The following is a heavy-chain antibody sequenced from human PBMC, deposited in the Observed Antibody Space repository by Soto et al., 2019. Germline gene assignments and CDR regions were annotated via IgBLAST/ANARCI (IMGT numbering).Heavy chain of an antibody. J-gene: IGHJ6*03. D-gene: IGHD3-3*01. V-gene: IGHV3-23*01. Sequence: GGSLRLSCAASGFTFSSYAMSWVRQAPGKGLEWVSAISGSGGSTYYADSVKGRFTISRDNSKNTLYLQMNSLRAEDTAVYYCAKPPDYDFWSGYNYYYYYYMDVWGKGTTVTVSS. CDR2: ISGSGGST. CDR1: GFTFSSYA. CDR3: AKPPDYDFWSGYNYYYYYYMDV.